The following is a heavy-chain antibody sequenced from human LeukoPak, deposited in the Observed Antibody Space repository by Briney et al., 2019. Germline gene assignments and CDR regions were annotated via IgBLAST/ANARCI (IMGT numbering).Heavy chain of an antibody. J-gene: IGHJ6*02. CDR1: GYTFTSYG. D-gene: IGHD1-26*01. CDR3: ASVGATDHRYYYYGMDV. V-gene: IGHV1-18*01. Sequence: ASVKVSCKASGYTFTSYGISWVRQAPGQGLEWLAWISAYNGNTNYAQKLQGRVTMTTDTSTSTAHMELRSLRSDDTAVYYCASVGATDHRYYYYGMDVWGQGTTVTVSS. CDR2: ISAYNGNT.